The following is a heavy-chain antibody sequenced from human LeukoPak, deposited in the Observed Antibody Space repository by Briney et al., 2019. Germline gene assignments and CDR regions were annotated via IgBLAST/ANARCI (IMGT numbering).Heavy chain of an antibody. J-gene: IGHJ6*03. CDR1: GGSFSGYY. CDR3: ARGRNANCSGGSCYSRGSGYYYYYYMDV. D-gene: IGHD2-15*01. CDR2: INHSGST. V-gene: IGHV4-34*01. Sequence: SETLSLTCAVYGGSFSGYYWSWIRQPPGKGLEWIGEINHSGSTNYNPSLKSRVTISVDTSKNQFSLKLSSVTAADTAVYYCARGRNANCSGGSCYSRGSGYYYYYYMDVWGKGTTVTVTS.